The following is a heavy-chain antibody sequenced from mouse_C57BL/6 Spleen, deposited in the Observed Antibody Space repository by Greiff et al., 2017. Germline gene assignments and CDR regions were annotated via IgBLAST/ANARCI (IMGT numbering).Heavy chain of an antibody. V-gene: IGHV1-82*01. Sequence: QVQLKQSGPELVKPGASVKISCKASGYAFSSSWMNWVKQRPGKGLEWIGRIYPGDGDTNYNGKFKGKATLTADKSSSTAYMQLSSLTSEDSAVYFCARARDSYYAMDYWGQGTSVTVSS. J-gene: IGHJ4*01. CDR1: GYAFSSSW. CDR3: ARARDSYYAMDY. CDR2: IYPGDGDT.